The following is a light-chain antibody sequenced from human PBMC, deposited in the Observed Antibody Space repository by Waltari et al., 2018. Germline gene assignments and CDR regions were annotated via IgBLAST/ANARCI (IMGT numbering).Light chain of an antibody. Sequence: QPGRGPRDLVKCNSDGSHRQGDEIPDRFSGSSSGAERYLTISSLQSEDEADYYCQTGGHGTWVFGGGTKLTVL. CDR3: QTGGHGTWV. J-gene: IGLJ3*02. CDR2: CNSDGSH. V-gene: IGLV4-69*01.